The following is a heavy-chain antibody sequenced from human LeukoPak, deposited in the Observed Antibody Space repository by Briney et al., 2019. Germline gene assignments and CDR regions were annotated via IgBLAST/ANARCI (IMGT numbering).Heavy chain of an antibody. J-gene: IGHJ4*02. V-gene: IGHV3-7*01. CDR3: ARESKGGSKIDY. CDR2: IKKDGSEK. CDR1: GFTFSGYW. Sequence: GGSLRLSCAASGFTFSGYWLSWVRQAPGKGLEWVANIKKDGSEKYNVDSVKGRFTISRDNANNSLYLQMNSLRAEDTAVYYCARESKGGSKIDYWGQGTLVTVSS.